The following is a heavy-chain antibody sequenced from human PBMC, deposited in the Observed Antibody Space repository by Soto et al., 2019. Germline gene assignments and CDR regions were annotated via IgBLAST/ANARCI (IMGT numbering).Heavy chain of an antibody. V-gene: IGHV3-30-3*01. J-gene: IGHJ4*02. D-gene: IGHD5-12*01. CDR2: ISYDGSNK. CDR3: ARGLRRDGYNAFDY. CDR1: GFTFSSYA. Sequence: PGGSLRLSCAASGFTFSSYAMHWVRQAPGKGLEWVAVISYDGSNKYYADSVKGRFTISRDNSKNTLYLQMNSLRAEDTAVYYCARGLRRDGYNAFDYWGQGTLVTVSS.